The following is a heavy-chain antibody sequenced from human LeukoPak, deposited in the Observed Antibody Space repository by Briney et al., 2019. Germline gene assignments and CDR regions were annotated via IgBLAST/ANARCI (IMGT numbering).Heavy chain of an antibody. CDR3: ARGAYYYDSSGYSPGDAFDI. CDR2: ISAYNGNT. Sequence: ASVKVSCKASGYTFTSYGISWVRQAPGQGLEWMGWISAYNGNTNYAQKLQGRVTMTTDTSTSTAYMELRSLRSDDTAVYYCARGAYYYDSSGYSPGDAFDIWGQGTMVTVSS. J-gene: IGHJ3*02. CDR1: GYTFTSYG. V-gene: IGHV1-18*01. D-gene: IGHD3-22*01.